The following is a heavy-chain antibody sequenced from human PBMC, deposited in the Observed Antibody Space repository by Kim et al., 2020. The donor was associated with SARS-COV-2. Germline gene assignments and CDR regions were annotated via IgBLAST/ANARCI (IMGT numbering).Heavy chain of an antibody. CDR2: IYYSGST. CDR3: ARDPISYYYGSGSYRGSFDP. J-gene: IGHJ5*02. CDR1: GGSISSSSYY. V-gene: IGHV4-39*07. D-gene: IGHD3-10*01. Sequence: SETLSLTCTVSGGSISSSSYYWGWIRQPPGKGLEWIGSIYYSGSTYYNPSLKSRVTISVDTSKNQFSLKLSSVTAADTAVYYCARDPISYYYGSGSYRGSFDPWGQGTLVTVSS.